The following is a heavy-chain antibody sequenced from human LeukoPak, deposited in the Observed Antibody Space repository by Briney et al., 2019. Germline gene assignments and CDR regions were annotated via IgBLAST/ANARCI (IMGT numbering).Heavy chain of an antibody. CDR1: GYTFTHYW. V-gene: IGHV1-18*01. J-gene: IGHJ4*02. Sequence: GASVKVSCKASGYTFTHYWVTWVRQAPGQGLEWMGWVSSYNGNTKYAQKVQGRVTMTTDTSTSTAYLELRRLRSDDTAVYYCARGFGSGSYPFDHWGQGTLVTVSS. CDR2: VSSYNGNT. D-gene: IGHD3-10*01. CDR3: ARGFGSGSYPFDH.